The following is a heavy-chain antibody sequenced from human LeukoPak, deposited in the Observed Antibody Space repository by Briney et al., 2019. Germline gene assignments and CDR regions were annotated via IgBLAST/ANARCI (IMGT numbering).Heavy chain of an antibody. D-gene: IGHD1-26*01. CDR3: GALVRGSYIDY. CDR2: IYYSGST. J-gene: IGHJ4*02. CDR1: GGSISSYY. Sequence: SETLSLTCTVSGGSISSYYWSWIRQPPGKGLEWIGYIYYSGSTNYNPSLKSRVTISVDTSKNQFSLKPSSVTAADTAVYYCGALVRGSYIDYWGQGTLVTVSS. V-gene: IGHV4-59*01.